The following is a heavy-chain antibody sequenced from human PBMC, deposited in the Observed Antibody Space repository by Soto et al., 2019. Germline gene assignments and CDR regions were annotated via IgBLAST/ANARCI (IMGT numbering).Heavy chain of an antibody. D-gene: IGHD6-6*01. Sequence: QVQLLQSGPEVKKPGASVKLSCKASGYTFRNYGINWVRQAPGQGLEWMGWISAYNGDTNYAQNFQGTVTLATDTPTSTAYLELKSLKSDDTAMYYCARHGRQFVPNSYNFYIWGQGTTVTVSS. V-gene: IGHV1-18*01. J-gene: IGHJ3*02. CDR2: ISAYNGDT. CDR1: GYTFRNYG. CDR3: ARHGRQFVPNSYNFYI.